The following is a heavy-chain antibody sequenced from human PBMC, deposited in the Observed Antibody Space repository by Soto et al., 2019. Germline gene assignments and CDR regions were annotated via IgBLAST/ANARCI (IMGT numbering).Heavy chain of an antibody. CDR2: IHYSGTT. J-gene: IGHJ4*02. V-gene: IGHV4-61*01. D-gene: IGHD6-19*01. CDR1: GGSVTIGNYY. CDR3: ARASSSWFHVDY. Sequence: QVQLQESGPGLVKPSETLSLTCSVSGGSVTIGNYYWSWIRQPPGKGLEWLGHIHYSGTTSYNHPLKSRVTISVDTSKNQFSLKVNSVTAADTAVYYCARASSSWFHVDYWGQGTLVTVSS.